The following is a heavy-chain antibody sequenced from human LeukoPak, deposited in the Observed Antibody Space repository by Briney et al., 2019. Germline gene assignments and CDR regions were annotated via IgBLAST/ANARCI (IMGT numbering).Heavy chain of an antibody. CDR2: INPGSGKT. D-gene: IGHD2-15*01. J-gene: IGHJ4*02. V-gene: IGHV1-8*01. CDR3: ARGRMGVDYYFDY. Sequence: SSVKVSCKASGYSFTTDDINWVRQASGRGLEWMGFINPGSGKTRYPQKFQGRVTMTRDTSINTVYMELSSLRSEDTATYYCARGRMGVDYYFDYWGQGTLVTVAS. CDR1: GYSFTTDD.